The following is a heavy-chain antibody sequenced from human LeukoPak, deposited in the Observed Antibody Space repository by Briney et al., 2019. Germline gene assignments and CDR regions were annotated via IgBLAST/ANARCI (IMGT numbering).Heavy chain of an antibody. Sequence: GGSLRLSCAASGFTFDDYAMHWVRQAPGKGLEWVSGISWNSGSIGYADSVKGRFTISRDNAKNSLYLQMNSLRAEDTALYYCAKDSGSGYYDSSGYYYGFDYWGQGTPVTVSS. CDR2: ISWNSGSI. V-gene: IGHV3-9*01. CDR3: AKDSGSGYYDSSGYYYGFDY. D-gene: IGHD3-22*01. J-gene: IGHJ4*02. CDR1: GFTFDDYA.